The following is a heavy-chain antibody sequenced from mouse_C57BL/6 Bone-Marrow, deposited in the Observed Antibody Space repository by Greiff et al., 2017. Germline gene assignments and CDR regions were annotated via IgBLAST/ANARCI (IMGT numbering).Heavy chain of an antibody. V-gene: IGHV2-5*01. J-gene: IGHJ2*01. CDR3: AKGGGPGDFDY. CDR1: GFSLTSYG. D-gene: IGHD1-1*02. Sequence: VQLQESGPGLVQPSQSLSITCTVSGFSLTSYGVHWVRQSPGTGLEWLGVIWRGGSTDYNAAFMSRLSITKDKSKSQVFFKMNSLQADDTALYYCAKGGGPGDFDYWGQGTTLTVSS. CDR2: IWRGGST.